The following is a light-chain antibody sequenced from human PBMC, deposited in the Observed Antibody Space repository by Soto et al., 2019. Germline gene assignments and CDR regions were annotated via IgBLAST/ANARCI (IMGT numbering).Light chain of an antibody. CDR2: TAS. J-gene: IGKJ1*01. CDR3: QQHNSYPRT. V-gene: IGKV1-5*03. CDR1: QSISTW. Sequence: DIQMTQSPSTLSASVGDRVTITCRASQSISTWLAWYQQKPGKAPKLLIYTASNLERGVPSRFSGSGSGTEFTLTISSLQPADFATYCCQQHNSYPRTFGQGTEVEMK.